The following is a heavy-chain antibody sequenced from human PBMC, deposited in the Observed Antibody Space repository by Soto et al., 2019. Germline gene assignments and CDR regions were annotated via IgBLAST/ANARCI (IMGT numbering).Heavy chain of an antibody. CDR1: GGTFSSYG. V-gene: IGHV1-69*01. J-gene: IGHJ5*02. CDR3: ARDRNYYDSSGYQGWFDP. CDR2: IIPIFGTA. Sequence: QVQLVQSGAEVKKPGSSVKVSCKASGGTFSSYGISWVRQAPGQGLEWMGGIIPIFGTANYAQKFQGRVTITADESTSTAYMELSSLRSEDTAVYYCARDRNYYDSSGYQGWFDPWGQGTLVTVSS. D-gene: IGHD3-22*01.